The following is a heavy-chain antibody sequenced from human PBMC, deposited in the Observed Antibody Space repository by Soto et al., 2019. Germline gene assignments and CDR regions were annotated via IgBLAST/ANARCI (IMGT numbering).Heavy chain of an antibody. D-gene: IGHD3-9*01. CDR2: INHSGST. CDR3: ARAHYDILTGYRNCFDP. V-gene: IGHV4-34*01. J-gene: IGHJ5*02. CDR1: GGSFSGYY. Sequence: SETLSLTCAVYGGSFSGYYWSWIRQPPGKGLEWIGEINHSGSTNYNPSLKSRVTISVDTSKNQFSLKLSSVTAADTAVYYCARAHYDILTGYRNCFDPWGQGTLVTVS.